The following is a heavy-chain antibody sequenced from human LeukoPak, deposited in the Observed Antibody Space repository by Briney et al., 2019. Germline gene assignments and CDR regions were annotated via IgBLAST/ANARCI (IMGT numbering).Heavy chain of an antibody. Sequence: GSLRLSCAASGFTFSSYEMNWVRQAPGKGLEWIGEINHIGGTNYNPSLKSRVTISVDTSKNQFSLKLSSVTAADAAVYYCARLFGRPYSSGWYRSFDYWGQGTLVTVSS. J-gene: IGHJ4*02. D-gene: IGHD6-19*01. CDR3: ARLFGRPYSSGWYRSFDY. CDR1: GFTFSSYE. CDR2: INHIGGT. V-gene: IGHV4-34*01.